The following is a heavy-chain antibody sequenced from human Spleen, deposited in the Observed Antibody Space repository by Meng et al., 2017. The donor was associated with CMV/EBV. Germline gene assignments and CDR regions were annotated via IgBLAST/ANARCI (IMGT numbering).Heavy chain of an antibody. CDR3: ARTEEVFDY. D-gene: IGHD1-14*01. J-gene: IGHJ4*02. Sequence: QGQLQQWGDGLLKPSETLSLTCAFYGRSFSGYYWSWIRQPPGKGLEWIGEINHSGSTNYNPSLKSRVTISVDTSKNQFSLKLSSVTAADTAVYYCARTEEVFDYWGQGTLVTVSS. CDR2: INHSGST. V-gene: IGHV4-34*01. CDR1: GRSFSGYY.